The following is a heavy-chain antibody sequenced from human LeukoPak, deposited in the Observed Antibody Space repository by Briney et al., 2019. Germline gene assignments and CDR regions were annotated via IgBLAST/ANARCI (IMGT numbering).Heavy chain of an antibody. CDR3: ARHMVRGATSYYYYMDV. J-gene: IGHJ6*03. V-gene: IGHV3-74*01. D-gene: IGHD3-10*01. CDR2: INSDGSST. Sequence: GGSLRLSCAASGFTFSSYWMHWVRQAPGKGLVWVSRINSDGSSTSYADSVKGRFTISRDNAKNTLYLQMNSLRAEDTALYYCARHMVRGATSYYYYMDVWGKGTTVTVSS. CDR1: GFTFSSYW.